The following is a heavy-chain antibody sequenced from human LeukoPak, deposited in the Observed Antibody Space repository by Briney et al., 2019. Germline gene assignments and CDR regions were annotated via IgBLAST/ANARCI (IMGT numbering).Heavy chain of an antibody. Sequence: GGSLRLSCAASGFTFSHFGMHWVRQAPGKGLEWVAFIRYDGSNKYYADSVKGRFTIFRDISKNTLYLQMNSLRAEDTAVYYCARVLSGRGSLYSYYYYMDVWGKGTTVTISS. CDR2: IRYDGSNK. CDR3: ARVLSGRGSLYSYYYYMDV. CDR1: GFTFSHFG. V-gene: IGHV3-30*02. D-gene: IGHD3-10*01. J-gene: IGHJ6*03.